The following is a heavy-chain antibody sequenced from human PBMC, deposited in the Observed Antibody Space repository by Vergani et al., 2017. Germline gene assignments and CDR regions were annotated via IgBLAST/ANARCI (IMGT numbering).Heavy chain of an antibody. V-gene: IGHV3-72*01. J-gene: IGHJ3*02. Sequence: EVQVVESGGGLVQPGGSLRLSCAASGFIFSDHYMDWVCQAPGKGLEWVGRIRNNANDYTTQYAASVKGRFTISRDDSKRYLYLQMNSLQTEDTALYYCVRVKGSNWNDHLYDIWGQGTLVTVSS. CDR1: GFIFSDHY. D-gene: IGHD1-1*01. CDR3: VRVKGSNWNDHLYDI. CDR2: IRNNANDYTT.